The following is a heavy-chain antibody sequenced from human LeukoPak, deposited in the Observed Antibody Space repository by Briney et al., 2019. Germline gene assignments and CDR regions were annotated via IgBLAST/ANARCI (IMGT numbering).Heavy chain of an antibody. Sequence: GGSLRLSCAASGFTFSSYAMSWVRQAPGKGLEWVSAISGSGGSTYYADSVKGRFTISRDNSKNTLYLQMNSLRAEDTAVYHCAKDQALYSSSWYLEYFQHWGQGTLVTVSS. D-gene: IGHD6-13*01. J-gene: IGHJ1*01. CDR2: ISGSGGST. CDR1: GFTFSSYA. V-gene: IGHV3-23*01. CDR3: AKDQALYSSSWYLEYFQH.